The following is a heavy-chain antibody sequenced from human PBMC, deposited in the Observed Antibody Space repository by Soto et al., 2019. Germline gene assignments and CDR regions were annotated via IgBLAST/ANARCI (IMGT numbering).Heavy chain of an antibody. CDR3: AREPGYSSSSDYDY. D-gene: IGHD6-13*01. J-gene: IGHJ4*02. Sequence: SLRLSCAASGFTFSGYAMSWVRQAPGKGLEWVSAISGSGGSTYYADSVKGRFTISRDNSKNTLYLQMNSLRAEDTAVYYCAREPGYSSSSDYDYWGQGTLVTVSS. CDR2: ISGSGGST. CDR1: GFTFSGYA. V-gene: IGHV3-23*01.